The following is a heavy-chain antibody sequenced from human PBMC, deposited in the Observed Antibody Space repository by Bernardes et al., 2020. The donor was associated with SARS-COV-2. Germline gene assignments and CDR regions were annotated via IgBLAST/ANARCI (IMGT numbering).Heavy chain of an antibody. CDR2: INSDGSSP. V-gene: IGHV3-74*01. D-gene: IGHD3-16*01. J-gene: IGHJ4*02. CDR1: GFTFSSSW. CDR3: AMMGFDY. Sequence: VGALILSCAASGFTFSSSWMHWVRQAPGPGLVWVSRINSDGSSPSYADSVKGRFTISRDNAKNTLYLQMNSLRAEDTAVYYCAMMGFDYWGQGTLVTVSS.